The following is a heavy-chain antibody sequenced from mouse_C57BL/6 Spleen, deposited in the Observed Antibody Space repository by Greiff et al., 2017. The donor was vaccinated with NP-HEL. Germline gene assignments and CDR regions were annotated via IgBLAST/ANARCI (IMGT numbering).Heavy chain of an antibody. V-gene: IGHV5-17*01. CDR1: GFTFSDYG. CDR2: ISSGSSTI. CDR3: ARRVGPYWYFDV. Sequence: EVKLMESGGGLVKPGGSLKLSCAASGFTFSDYGMHWVRQAPEKGLEWVAYISSGSSTIYYADTVKGRFTISRDNAKNTLFLQMTSLRSEDTAMYYCARRVGPYWYFDVWGTGTTVTVSS. D-gene: IGHD4-1*01. J-gene: IGHJ1*03.